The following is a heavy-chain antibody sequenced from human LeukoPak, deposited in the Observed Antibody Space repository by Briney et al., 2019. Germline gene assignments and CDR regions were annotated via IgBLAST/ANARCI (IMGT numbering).Heavy chain of an antibody. CDR2: INSDGSWT. V-gene: IGHV3-74*01. J-gene: IGHJ4*02. CDR1: GNYW. D-gene: IGHD2/OR15-2a*01. Sequence: GGSLRLSCAASGNYWMHWVRQAPGKGLVWVSHINSDGSWTSYADSVTGRFTISKDNAKNTVYLQMNSLRAEDTAVYYCVSFYETYWGRGTLVTVSS. CDR3: VSFYETY.